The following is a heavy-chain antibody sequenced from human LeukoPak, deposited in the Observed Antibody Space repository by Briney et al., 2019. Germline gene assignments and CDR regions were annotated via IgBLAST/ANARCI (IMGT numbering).Heavy chain of an antibody. J-gene: IGHJ4*02. CDR1: GFTVSSNY. Sequence: PGGSLRLSCAASGFTVSSNYMSWDRQAPGKGLEWVSVIYSGGSTYYADSVKGRFTISRDNSKNTLYLQMNSLRAEDTAVYYCARDSGPYSSSWYGYWGQGTLVTVSS. CDR3: ARDSGPYSSSWYGY. CDR2: IYSGGST. V-gene: IGHV3-53*01. D-gene: IGHD6-13*01.